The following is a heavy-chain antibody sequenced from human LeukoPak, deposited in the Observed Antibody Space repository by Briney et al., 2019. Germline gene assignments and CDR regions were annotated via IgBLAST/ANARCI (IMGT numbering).Heavy chain of an antibody. CDR3: ASETFRTNPFDP. CDR2: IYYSGST. V-gene: IGHV4-39*01. D-gene: IGHD1-14*01. CDR1: GGSISSSSYY. J-gene: IGHJ5*02. Sequence: PSETLSLTCTVSGGSISSSSYYWGWIRQPPGKGLEGIGSIYYSGSTYYNPSLKSRVTISVDTSKNQFSLKLSSVTAADTAVYYCASETFRTNPFDPWGQGTLVTVSS.